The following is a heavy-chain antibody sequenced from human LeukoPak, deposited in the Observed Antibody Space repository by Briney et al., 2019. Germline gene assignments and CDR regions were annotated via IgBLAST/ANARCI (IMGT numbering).Heavy chain of an antibody. V-gene: IGHV4-39*07. CDR3: ASLPTVYSRGYLAL. CDR1: GGSINSTSYY. CDR2: IYYGGST. Sequence: SETLSLTCTVSGGSINSTSYYWGWIRQPPGKGLEWIGSIYYGGSTYYNPSLKSRVTILVDVDTSKNQFSLKLSSVTAADTAVYYCASLPTVYSRGYLALWGQGTLVTVSS. D-gene: IGHD3-22*01. J-gene: IGHJ4*02.